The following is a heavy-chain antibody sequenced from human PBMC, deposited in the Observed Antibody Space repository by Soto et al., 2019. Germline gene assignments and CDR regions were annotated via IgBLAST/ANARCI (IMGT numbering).Heavy chain of an antibody. D-gene: IGHD3-9*01. Sequence: SETLSLTCTVSGGSISSSSYYWGWIRQPPGKGLEWIGSIYYSGSTYYNPSLKSRVTISVDTSKNQFSLKLSSVTAADTAVYYCARDKYDILTGPRYYYYYGMDVWGQGTTVTVSS. CDR2: IYYSGST. V-gene: IGHV4-39*07. CDR3: ARDKYDILTGPRYYYYYGMDV. CDR1: GGSISSSSYY. J-gene: IGHJ6*02.